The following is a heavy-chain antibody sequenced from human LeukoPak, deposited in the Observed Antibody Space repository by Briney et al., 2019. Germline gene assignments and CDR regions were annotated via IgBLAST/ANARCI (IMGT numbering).Heavy chain of an antibody. CDR2: IYYSGST. CDR3: ARHGTSGTNLNWFDP. J-gene: IGHJ5*02. V-gene: IGHV4-59*01. D-gene: IGHD1-1*01. Sequence: SETLSLTCTVSGGSISSFYWSWLRQPPGKGLEWIGYIYYSGSTNYSPSLKGRVTISVDTSKNQFSLKLSSVTAADTAVYYCARHGTSGTNLNWFDPWGQGTLVTVSS. CDR1: GGSISSFY.